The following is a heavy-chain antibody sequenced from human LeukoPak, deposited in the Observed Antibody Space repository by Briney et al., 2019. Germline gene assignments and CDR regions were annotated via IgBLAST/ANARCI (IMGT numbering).Heavy chain of an antibody. J-gene: IGHJ4*02. CDR3: ARLPSYGGNSGFDY. Sequence: TASETLSLTCTVSGGSISSSGYYWGWIRQPPGKGLEWIGSIYYSGSTYYNPSLKSRVTISVDTSKNQFSLKLSSVTAADTAVYYCARLPSYGGNSGFDYWGQGTLVTVSS. CDR2: IYYSGST. CDR1: GGSISSSGYY. D-gene: IGHD4-23*01. V-gene: IGHV4-39*01.